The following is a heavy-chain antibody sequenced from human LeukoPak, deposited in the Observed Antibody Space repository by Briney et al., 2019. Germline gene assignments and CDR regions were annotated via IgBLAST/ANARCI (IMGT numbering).Heavy chain of an antibody. D-gene: IGHD6-13*01. V-gene: IGHV1-3*01. CDR2: INAGNGNT. J-gene: IGHJ1*01. CDR1: GYTFTSYG. CDR3: ARRFGDIAAAGKGYFQH. Sequence: ASVKVSCKASGYTFTSYGISWVRQAPGQRLEWMGWINAGNGNTKYSQKFQGRVTITRDTSASTAYMELSSLRSEDTAVYYCARRFGDIAAAGKGYFQHWGQGTLVTVSS.